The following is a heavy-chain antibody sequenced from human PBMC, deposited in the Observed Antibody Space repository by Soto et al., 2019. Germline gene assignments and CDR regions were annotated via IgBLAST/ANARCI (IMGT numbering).Heavy chain of an antibody. Sequence: VQLVESGGGLVQPGGSRRLSCVVSGISFDDYAMHWVRQVPGKGLEGVSGINWDSGDIGYADSVKGRFTISRDNAKNSLYLQMISLKTEDTALYYCAKDTAPGFYDANGHLDYWGQGTPVTVSS. J-gene: IGHJ4*02. CDR1: GISFDDYA. V-gene: IGHV3-9*01. CDR2: INWDSGDI. CDR3: AKDTAPGFYDANGHLDY. D-gene: IGHD2-8*01.